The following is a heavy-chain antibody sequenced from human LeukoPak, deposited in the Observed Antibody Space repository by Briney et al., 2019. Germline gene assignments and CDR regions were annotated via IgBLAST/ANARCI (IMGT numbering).Heavy chain of an antibody. V-gene: IGHV3-74*01. CDR2: INSDGSSR. Sequence: GGSLRLSCAASGFIFSGQWMHLFRQPPGEGLVWVSRINSDGSSRSYADSVKGRFTISRDNAKNTLYLQMNSLRAEDTALYYCASLSAYDTVDYWGQGTLVTVSS. D-gene: IGHD3-22*01. CDR3: ASLSAYDTVDY. J-gene: IGHJ4*02. CDR1: GFIFSGQW.